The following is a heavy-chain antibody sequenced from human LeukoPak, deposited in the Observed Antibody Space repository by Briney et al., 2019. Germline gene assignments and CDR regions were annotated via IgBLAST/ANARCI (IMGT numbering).Heavy chain of an antibody. D-gene: IGHD4-17*01. CDR2: IYYSGST. Sequence: SETLFLTCTVSGGSISSYYWSWIRQPPGKGLEWVGYIYYSGSTNYNPSLKSRVTISVDTSKNQFSLKLSSVTAADTAVYYCARVYGDYVYYYYYYMDVWGKGTTVTVSS. J-gene: IGHJ6*03. CDR1: GGSISSYY. V-gene: IGHV4-59*01. CDR3: ARVYGDYVYYYYYYMDV.